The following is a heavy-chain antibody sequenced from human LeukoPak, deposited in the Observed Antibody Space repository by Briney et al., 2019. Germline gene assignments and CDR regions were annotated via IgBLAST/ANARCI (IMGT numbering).Heavy chain of an antibody. J-gene: IGHJ6*03. Sequence: SETLSLTCTVSGGSISSGSYYWSWIRQPAGKGLEWIGRIYTSGSTNYNPSLKSRVTISVDTSKNQFSLKLSSVTAADTAVCYCAGHCSGGSCYPGAGYYMDVWGKGTTVTVSS. CDR2: IYTSGST. D-gene: IGHD2-15*01. CDR1: GGSISSGSYY. V-gene: IGHV4-61*02. CDR3: AGHCSGGSCYPGAGYYMDV.